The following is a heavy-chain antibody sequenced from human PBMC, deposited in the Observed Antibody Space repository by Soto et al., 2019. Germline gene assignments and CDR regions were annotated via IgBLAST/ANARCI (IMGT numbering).Heavy chain of an antibody. CDR1: DDAIRSSYLY. Sequence: SGTLSLTCAVSDDAIRSSYLYWGCVRQAPGLGLEWLGYIHGSGNTYYNPSLRNRVAISHDTSKMQCRLIMTSVTAADTAVYYCVRDVIESLTTGYIMAAVRFDLWGQGXLVTVSS. CDR2: IHGSGNT. J-gene: IGHJ4*02. D-gene: IGHD5-12*01. V-gene: IGHV4-30-4*08. CDR3: VRDVIESLTTGYIMAAVRFDL.